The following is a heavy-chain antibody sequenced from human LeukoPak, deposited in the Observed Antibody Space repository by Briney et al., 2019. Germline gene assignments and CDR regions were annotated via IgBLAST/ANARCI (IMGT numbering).Heavy chain of an antibody. CDR1: GGSISSYY. CDR2: IYYSGST. J-gene: IGHJ4*02. CDR3: ARVLKGRAPFDY. Sequence: SETLSLTCTVSGGSISSYYWSWIRQPPGKGLEWIGYIYYSGSTNYNPSLKSRVTISVDTSKNQFSLKLSSVTAADTAVYYCARVLKGRAPFDYWGQGTLVTVSS. V-gene: IGHV4-59*08.